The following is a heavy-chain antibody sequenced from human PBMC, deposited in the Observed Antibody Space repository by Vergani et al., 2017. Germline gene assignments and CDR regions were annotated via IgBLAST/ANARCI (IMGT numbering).Heavy chain of an antibody. J-gene: IGHJ6*02. V-gene: IGHV3-30*18. CDR2: ISSDGSNK. CDR1: GLMFNNYG. D-gene: IGHD2/OR15-2a*01. Sequence: AYLVQSGGGLVTPGGSLRLSCETSGLMFNNYGMHWVRQAPGKGLEWVAVISSDGSNKHYADSVKGRFTISRDNSQNTLYLQMDSLTAEDTAVYFCANSVIAGNVGVAYFGMDVWGRGTTVTVSS. CDR3: ANSVIAGNVGVAYFGMDV.